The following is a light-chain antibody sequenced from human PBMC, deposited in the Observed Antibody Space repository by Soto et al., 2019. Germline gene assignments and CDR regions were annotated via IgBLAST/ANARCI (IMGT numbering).Light chain of an antibody. CDR3: SSYASTSTLVV. V-gene: IGLV2-14*03. CDR2: DVS. CDR1: SSDVGGYNY. Sequence: QSALTQPASVSGSPGQSITISCTGTSSDVGGYNYVSWYQQHPDKVPRLMIYDVSTRPSGLSNRFSGSKSGNTASLTISGLQAEDEADYFCSSYASTSTLVVFGGGTKLTVL. J-gene: IGLJ2*01.